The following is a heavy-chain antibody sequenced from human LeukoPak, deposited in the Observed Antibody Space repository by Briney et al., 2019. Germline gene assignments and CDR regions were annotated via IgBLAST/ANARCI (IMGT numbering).Heavy chain of an antibody. Sequence: GGSLRLSCAASGFTFTNYAMRWVRQTPGKGLEWVALISSGGSKNIYADPVKGRFTVSRDNSKNTLYLQMNSLRAEDTAVYYCVKGLVQTTMSYSVDYWGQGALVTVSS. D-gene: IGHD1-1*01. V-gene: IGHV3-30*18. CDR2: ISSGGSKN. CDR1: GFTFTNYA. CDR3: VKGLVQTTMSYSVDY. J-gene: IGHJ4*02.